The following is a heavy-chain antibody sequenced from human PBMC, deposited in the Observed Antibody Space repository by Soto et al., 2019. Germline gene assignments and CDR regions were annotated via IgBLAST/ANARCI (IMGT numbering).Heavy chain of an antibody. V-gene: IGHV5-10-1*01. J-gene: IGHJ4*02. CDR3: ARQIYDSDSGPNFQYYFES. CDR2: IDPSDSQT. CDR1: WYSFAGYW. D-gene: IGHD3-22*01. Sequence: GESLKISCKVSWYSFAGYWITWLRQMPGKVLEWMGRIDPSDSQTYYSPSFRGHVTISAAKSITTVFLQWSSLRASDTAMYYCARQIYDSDSGPNFQYYFESWGQGTLGNVSS.